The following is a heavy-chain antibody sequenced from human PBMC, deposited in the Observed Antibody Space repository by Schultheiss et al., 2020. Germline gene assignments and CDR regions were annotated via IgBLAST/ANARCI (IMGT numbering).Heavy chain of an antibody. J-gene: IGHJ4*02. D-gene: IGHD3-3*01. Sequence: GESLKISCAASGFTFSSYGMHWVRQAPGKGLEWVAVIWYDGSYKYYADSVKGRFTISRDNSKNTLYLQMNSLRAEDTAVYYCARDLRFFLDNWGQGTLVTVSS. CDR2: IWYDGSYK. V-gene: IGHV3-33*01. CDR3: ARDLRFFLDN. CDR1: GFTFSSYG.